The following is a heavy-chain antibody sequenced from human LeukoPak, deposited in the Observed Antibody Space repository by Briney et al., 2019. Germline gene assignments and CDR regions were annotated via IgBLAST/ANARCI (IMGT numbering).Heavy chain of an antibody. CDR3: ARDVSSSWFRPEYYFDY. D-gene: IGHD6-13*01. Sequence: PGGSLRLSCAASGFTFSSYWMHWVRQAPGKGLVWVSRINSDGSSTSYADSVKGRFTISRDNAKNTLYLQMNSLRAEDTAVYYCARDVSSSWFRPEYYFDYWGQGTLVTVSS. CDR1: GFTFSSYW. J-gene: IGHJ4*02. V-gene: IGHV3-74*01. CDR2: INSDGSST.